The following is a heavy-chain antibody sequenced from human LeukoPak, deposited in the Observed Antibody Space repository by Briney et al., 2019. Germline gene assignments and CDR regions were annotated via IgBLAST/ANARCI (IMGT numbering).Heavy chain of an antibody. CDR3: ARDREPLSGWYSNWFDT. V-gene: IGHV1-18*01. Sequence: ASVKVSCKASGYTFTSYGISWVRQAPGQGLEWMGWISDYNGNTNYAQKLQGRVTMTTDTSTSTAYMELRSLRSDDTAVYYCARDREPLSGWYSNWFDTWGQGTLVTVSS. CDR2: ISDYNGNT. J-gene: IGHJ5*02. D-gene: IGHD6-19*01. CDR1: GYTFTSYG.